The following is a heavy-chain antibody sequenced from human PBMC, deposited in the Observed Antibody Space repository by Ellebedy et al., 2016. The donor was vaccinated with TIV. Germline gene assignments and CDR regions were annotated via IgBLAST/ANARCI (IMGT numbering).Heavy chain of an antibody. CDR3: ARVACSGGSCYAAFDI. V-gene: IGHV1-58*02. D-gene: IGHD2-15*01. CDR1: GFTFTSSA. Sequence: ASVKVSCKASGFTFTSSAMQWVRQARGQRLEWIGWIVVGSGNTNYAQKFQEGVTITRDMSTSTAYMELSSLRSEDTAVYYCARVACSGGSCYAAFDIWGQGTMVTVSS. CDR2: IVVGSGNT. J-gene: IGHJ3*02.